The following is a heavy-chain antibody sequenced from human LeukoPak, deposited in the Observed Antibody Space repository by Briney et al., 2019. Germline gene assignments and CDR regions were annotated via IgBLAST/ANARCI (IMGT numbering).Heavy chain of an antibody. CDR3: ARGLRGYYSDY. J-gene: IGHJ4*02. D-gene: IGHD3-22*01. CDR2: IYYSGST. Sequence: SETLSLTCTVSGGSISSYYWSWIRQPPGKGLEWLGYIYYSGSTKYNPSLKCRVTISVDTSKNQFSLNLSSVTAADTAVYYCARGLRGYYSDYWGQGTLVTVSS. V-gene: IGHV4-59*01. CDR1: GGSISSYY.